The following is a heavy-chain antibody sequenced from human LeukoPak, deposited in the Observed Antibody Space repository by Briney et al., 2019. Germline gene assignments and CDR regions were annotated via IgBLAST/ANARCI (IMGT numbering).Heavy chain of an antibody. CDR2: INHNGNT. D-gene: IGHD3-9*01. V-gene: IGHV4-34*01. J-gene: IGHJ3*01. CDR3: VRPDDNSFDF. Sequence: SETLSLTCTVYGVSFSGCYWSWIRQPPGKGLEWIGEINHNGNTNYNPSLKSRVTISVDTSKNQFSLKVSSVTAADSAVYYCVRPDDNSFDFWGQGTMVTVSS. CDR1: GVSFSGCY.